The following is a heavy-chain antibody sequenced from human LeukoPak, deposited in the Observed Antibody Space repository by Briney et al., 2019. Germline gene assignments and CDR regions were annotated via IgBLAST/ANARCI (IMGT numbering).Heavy chain of an antibody. CDR1: GGSFSGYY. J-gene: IGHJ4*02. Sequence: SETLSLTCAVYGGSFSGYYWSWIRQPPGKGLEWIGEINHSGSTNYNPSLKSRVTISVDTSKNQFSLKLSSVTAADTAVYYCARQSSTSHYWGQGTLVTVSS. CDR3: ARQSSTSHY. D-gene: IGHD2-2*01. CDR2: INHSGST. V-gene: IGHV4-34*01.